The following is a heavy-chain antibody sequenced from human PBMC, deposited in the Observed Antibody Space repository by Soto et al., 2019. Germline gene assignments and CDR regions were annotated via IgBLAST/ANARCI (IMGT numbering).Heavy chain of an antibody. D-gene: IGHD6-13*01. CDR1: GGSISSGGYY. CDR2: IYYSGST. Sequence: PAETLSLTCTVSGGSISSGGYYWSWIRQHPGKGLEGIGYIYYSGSTYYNPSLKSRVTISVDTSKNQFSLKLSSVTAAYTAVYYCARAPRSWYQGGFDYWGQGTLVTVSS. CDR3: ARAPRSWYQGGFDY. V-gene: IGHV4-31*03. J-gene: IGHJ4*02.